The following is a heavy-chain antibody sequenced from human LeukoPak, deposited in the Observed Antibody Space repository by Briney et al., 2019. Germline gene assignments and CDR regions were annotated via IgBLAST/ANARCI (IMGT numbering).Heavy chain of an antibody. CDR2: IYHSGST. V-gene: IGHV4-38-2*02. CDR3: ARDYCTSTTCPNWFDP. D-gene: IGHD2-2*01. J-gene: IGHJ5*02. Sequence: SETLSLTCTVSGYSISSGYYWGWIRQPPGKGLEWIGSIYHSGSTYYNPSLKSRVIISVDTSKNQFSLKVSSVTAADTAVYYCARDYCTSTTCPNWFDPWGQGTLVTVSS. CDR1: GYSISSGYY.